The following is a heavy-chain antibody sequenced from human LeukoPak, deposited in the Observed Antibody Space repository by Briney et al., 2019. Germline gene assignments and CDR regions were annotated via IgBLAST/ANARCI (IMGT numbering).Heavy chain of an antibody. CDR3: AKRVVVGATSPYSDFQD. J-gene: IGHJ1*01. V-gene: IGHV3-53*01. D-gene: IGHD1-26*01. CDR2: IYGDGRI. CDR1: GFTVSSYY. Sequence: GGSLRLSCVASGFTVSSYYMIWVRQAPGKGLERVSVIYGDGRIRYADSVRGRFTISRDNSRNTLYLQMNNLRVEDTAVYYCAKRVVVGATSPYSDFQDWGQGTLVTVSS.